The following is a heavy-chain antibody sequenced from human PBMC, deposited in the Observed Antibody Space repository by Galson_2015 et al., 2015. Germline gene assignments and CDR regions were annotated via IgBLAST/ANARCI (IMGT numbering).Heavy chain of an antibody. D-gene: IGHD3-10*01. V-gene: IGHV1-18*01. CDR2: MNGYNGNT. J-gene: IGHJ4*02. Sequence: SVKVSCKASGYTFTSYDISWVRQAPGQGLEWMGWMNGYNGNTNYAQKFQGRVTMTTDTFMSTAYMELRSLTSDDTAVYYCARERGSDSDSYPDDSWGQGTLVTVSS. CDR1: GYTFTSYD. CDR3: ARERGSDSDSYPDDS.